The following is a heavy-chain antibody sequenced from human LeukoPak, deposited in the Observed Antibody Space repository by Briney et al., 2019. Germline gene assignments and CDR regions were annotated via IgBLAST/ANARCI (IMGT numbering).Heavy chain of an antibody. V-gene: IGHV4-59*01. CDR3: ARGGNYWPQWWFDP. D-gene: IGHD1-26*01. J-gene: IGHJ5*02. CDR2: IYYSGST. CDR1: GGSISSYY. Sequence: SETLSLTCTVSGGSISSYYWSWIRQPPGKGLEWIGYIYYSGSTSYNPSLKSRVTMSLDASKNQFSLELNSVTPADTAVYYCARGGNYWPQWWFDPWGRGTLVSVSS.